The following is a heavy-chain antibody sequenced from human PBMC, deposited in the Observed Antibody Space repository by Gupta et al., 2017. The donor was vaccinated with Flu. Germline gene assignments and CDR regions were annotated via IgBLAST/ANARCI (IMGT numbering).Heavy chain of an antibody. Sequence: EVQLLEYGGGLVQLGRSLRLSCAASGFTFSSCAMSWVRQAPGKGLEWVSAISGSGGSTYYADSVKGRFTISGDNSKNTLYLQMNSLRAEDTAVYYCAKNHEWLVRDDAFDIWGQGTMVTVSS. V-gene: IGHV3-23*01. D-gene: IGHD6-19*01. J-gene: IGHJ3*02. CDR3: AKNHEWLVRDDAFDI. CDR2: ISGSGGST. CDR1: GFTFSSCA.